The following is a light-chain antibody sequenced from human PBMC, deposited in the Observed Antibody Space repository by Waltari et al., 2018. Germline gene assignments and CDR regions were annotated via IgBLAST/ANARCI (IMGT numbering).Light chain of an antibody. CDR1: QSVSSY. J-gene: IGKJ1*01. CDR2: DAS. CDR3: QQRSNWPPWT. V-gene: IGKV3-11*01. Sequence: EIVLTQSPATLSLSPGERATLSCRASQSVSSYLAWYQQKPGQAHRLLIYDASNRATGIPARFSGSGSGTDFTLTISSLEPEDFAVYYCQQRSNWPPWTFGQGTKVEI.